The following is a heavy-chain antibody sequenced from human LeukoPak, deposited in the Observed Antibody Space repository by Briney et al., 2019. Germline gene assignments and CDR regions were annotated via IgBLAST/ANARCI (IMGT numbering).Heavy chain of an antibody. J-gene: IGHJ4*02. CDR3: ARLEHIVVVIAIFDY. CDR2: IYHSGST. D-gene: IGHD2-21*01. Sequence: PSETLSLXCAVSGYSISSGYYWGWIRQLPGKGLEWIGSIYHSGSTYYNPSLKSRVTISVDTSKNQFSLKLSSVTAADTAVYYCARLEHIVVVIAIFDYWGQGTLVTVSS. V-gene: IGHV4-38-2*01. CDR1: GYSISSGYY.